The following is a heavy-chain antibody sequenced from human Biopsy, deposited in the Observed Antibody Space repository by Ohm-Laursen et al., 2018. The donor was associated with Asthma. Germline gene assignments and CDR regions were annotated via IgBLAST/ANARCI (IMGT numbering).Heavy chain of an antibody. Sequence: GASVKVSCKPSGDSFSNYAISWVRQAPGQGLEWMGGLIPVLGTTDHAQMFEGRVTITADESTSTAYMELISLSSEDTAVYYCARGYSGSDRIVYYYSGLEVWGQGTTVTVSS. V-gene: IGHV1-69*13. CDR3: ARGYSGSDRIVYYYSGLEV. D-gene: IGHD5-12*01. J-gene: IGHJ6*02. CDR2: LIPVLGTT. CDR1: GDSFSNYA.